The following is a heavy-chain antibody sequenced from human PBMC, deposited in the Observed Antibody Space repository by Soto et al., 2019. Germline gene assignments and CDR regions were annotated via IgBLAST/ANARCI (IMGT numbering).Heavy chain of an antibody. CDR1: GFTVSNNY. CDR2: IYSGGYT. D-gene: IGHD3-10*01. Sequence: EVQLVESGGGLIQPGGSLRLSCAVSGFTVSNNYMSWVRQAPGKGLEGVSVIYSGGYTAYGDSVKGRFTISRDNSKTTLYLQMNTLGPAARAFFSWAPLRGGGGYWGQGTLVTVSS. CDR3: APLRGGGGY. V-gene: IGHV3-53*01. J-gene: IGHJ4*02.